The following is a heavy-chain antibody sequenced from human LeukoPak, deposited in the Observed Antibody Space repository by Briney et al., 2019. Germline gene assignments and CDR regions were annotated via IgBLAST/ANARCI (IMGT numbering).Heavy chain of an antibody. CDR2: IKQDGSEK. Sequence: PGGSLRLSCDASGFIFNNYWMSWVRQAPGKGLEWVANIKQDGSEKYYVNSVKGRFTISRDNAKNSLYLQMNSLRAEDTAVYYCARVPNRGVPNYYHYYMDVWGKGTTVTVSS. CDR3: ARVPNRGVPNYYHYYMDV. V-gene: IGHV3-7*01. J-gene: IGHJ6*03. CDR1: GFIFNNYW. D-gene: IGHD1-14*01.